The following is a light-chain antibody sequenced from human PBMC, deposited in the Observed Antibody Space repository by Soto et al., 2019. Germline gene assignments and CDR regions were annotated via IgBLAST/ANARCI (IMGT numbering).Light chain of an antibody. CDR2: AAS. J-gene: IGKJ1*01. CDR1: QSISNY. CDR3: QQSYSNPGT. V-gene: IGKV1-39*01. Sequence: DIQMTQSPSSLSASVGDRVTITCRASQSISNYLNWYQQKPGKAPKLLIYAASSLQSGVPSRFSGSGSGTDFTLTISSLQPEDFATYYCQQSYSNPGTFGQGTKVEIK.